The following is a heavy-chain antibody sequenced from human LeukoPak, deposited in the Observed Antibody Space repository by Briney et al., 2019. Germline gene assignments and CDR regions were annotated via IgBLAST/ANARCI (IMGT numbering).Heavy chain of an antibody. CDR2: IKSDGTST. CDR3: ARGYHYGLDV. CDR1: GFTFSSLT. Sequence: GGSLRLSCAASGFTFSSLTIHWARQAPGKGLVWVSRIKSDGTSTTYADSVKGRFSISRDNAKKTLYLQMNNLRVDDTAVYYCARGYHYGLDVWGQGTTVTVSS. J-gene: IGHJ6*02. V-gene: IGHV3-74*01.